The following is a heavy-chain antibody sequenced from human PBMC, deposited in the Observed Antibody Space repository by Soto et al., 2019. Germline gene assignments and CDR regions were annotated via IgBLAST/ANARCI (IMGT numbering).Heavy chain of an antibody. V-gene: IGHV1-46*01. D-gene: IGHD2-2*01. CDR3: ARANIVLVPASHRPPVY. CDR2: INPSGGST. Sequence: QVQLVQSGAEVKKPGASVKVSCKASGYTFTSYYMHWVRQAPGQGLEWMGIINPSGGSTSYAQKCQGRVTMTRDTSTSTVSMELSSLRSEDTAVYYCARANIVLVPASHRPPVYWGQGTLVTVSS. CDR1: GYTFTSYY. J-gene: IGHJ4*02.